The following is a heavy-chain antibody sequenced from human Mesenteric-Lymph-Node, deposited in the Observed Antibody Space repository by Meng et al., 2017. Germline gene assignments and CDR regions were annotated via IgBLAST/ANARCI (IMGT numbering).Heavy chain of an antibody. CDR1: GGSIRSGGFY. J-gene: IGHJ5*02. V-gene: IGHV4-31*03. Sequence: QREESGPGLVKPSRTLSLTCSISGGSIRSGGFYWSWIRQHPGKGLEWIGYIYYSGSTYYNPSLRSRVAISIDTSKNQFSLKLTSVTAADTAVYFCARTNYGDYNWFDPWGQGTLVTVSS. CDR3: ARTNYGDYNWFDP. D-gene: IGHD4-17*01. CDR2: IYYSGST.